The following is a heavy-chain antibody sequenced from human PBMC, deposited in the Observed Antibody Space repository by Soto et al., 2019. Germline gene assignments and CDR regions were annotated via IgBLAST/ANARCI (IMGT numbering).Heavy chain of an antibody. D-gene: IGHD3-22*01. CDR2: ISSSSSTI. CDR1: GFTFSSYS. J-gene: IGHJ4*02. CDR3: ARGAYYYDSSGLSY. Sequence: GGSLRLSCAASGFTFSSYSMNWVRQVPGKGLEWVSYISSSSSTIYYADSVKGRFTISRDNAKNSLYLQMNSLRAEDTAVYYCARGAYYYDSSGLSYWGQGTLVTVSS. V-gene: IGHV3-48*01.